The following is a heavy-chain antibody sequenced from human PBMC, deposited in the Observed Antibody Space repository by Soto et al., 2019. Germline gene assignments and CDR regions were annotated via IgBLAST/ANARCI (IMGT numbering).Heavy chain of an antibody. CDR3: ARLFCSTTTCDSWFDP. V-gene: IGHV5-10-1*01. J-gene: IGHJ5*02. D-gene: IGHD2-2*01. CDR2: IDPRDSYV. Sequence: GESLKISCTGFGYTFTTFWVTWVRQMPGKGLEWMGRIDPRDSYVNYSPSFQGHVTISVDKSISSAYLQWGSLKASDTAMYYCARLFCSTTTCDSWFDPWGQGTLVTVSS. CDR1: GYTFTTFW.